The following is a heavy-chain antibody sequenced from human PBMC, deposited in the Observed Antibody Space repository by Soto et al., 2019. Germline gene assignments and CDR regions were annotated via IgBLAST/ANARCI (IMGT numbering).Heavy chain of an antibody. J-gene: IGHJ3*02. Sequence: GLALTLSGAGSGLTFSIYMMNCVRQTTGKGLEWVSSISSSSSYIYYADSVKGRFTISRDNAKNSLYLQMNSLRAEDTAVYYCARDAIIAALDAFDIWGQGTMVTVSS. D-gene: IGHD6-13*01. V-gene: IGHV3-21*01. CDR2: ISSSSSYI. CDR1: GLTFSIYM. CDR3: ARDAIIAALDAFDI.